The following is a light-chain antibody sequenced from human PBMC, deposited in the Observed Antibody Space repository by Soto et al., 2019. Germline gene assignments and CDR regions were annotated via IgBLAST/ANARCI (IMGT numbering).Light chain of an antibody. Sequence: QSVLTQPPSASGTPGQRVTISCSGSSSNIGRNTVSWYQQLPGTAPKLLIYSNNEQPSGVPDRFSGSKSGTSASLAISGLQFEDEAGYYCASWDNSLNGYVFGAGTQLTVL. J-gene: IGLJ1*01. V-gene: IGLV1-44*01. CDR3: ASWDNSLNGYV. CDR2: SNN. CDR1: SSNIGRNT.